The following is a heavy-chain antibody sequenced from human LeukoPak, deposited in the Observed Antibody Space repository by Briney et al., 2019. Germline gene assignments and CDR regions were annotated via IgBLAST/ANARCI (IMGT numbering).Heavy chain of an antibody. CDR1: GFTFDDYA. J-gene: IGHJ4*02. Sequence: GGSLRLSCAASGFTFDDYAMHWVRHAPGKGLEWVSGISWNSGSIGYADSVKGRFTISRDNAKNSLYLQMNSLRAEDTALYYCAKATGGYCSSTSCRTDFDYWGQGTLVTVSS. CDR2: ISWNSGSI. D-gene: IGHD2-2*01. V-gene: IGHV3-9*01. CDR3: AKATGGYCSSTSCRTDFDY.